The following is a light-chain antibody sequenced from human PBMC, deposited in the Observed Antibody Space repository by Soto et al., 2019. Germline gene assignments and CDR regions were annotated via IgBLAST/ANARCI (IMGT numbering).Light chain of an antibody. CDR2: DAS. CDR1: QDISNY. CDR3: HQYDNLPLT. V-gene: IGKV1-33*01. Sequence: DIQMTQSPSSLSASVGDRVTITCQASQDISNYLNWYQQKPGKAPKLLIYDASNLETGVTSRFSASVSGTDFTFTISSLQPEDIATYSCHQYDNLPLTFGQGTKLEIK. J-gene: IGKJ2*01.